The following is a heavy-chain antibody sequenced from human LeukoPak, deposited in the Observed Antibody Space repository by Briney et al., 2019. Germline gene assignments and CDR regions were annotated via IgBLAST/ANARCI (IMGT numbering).Heavy chain of an antibody. CDR2: SSDKDNSYTT. V-gene: IGHV3-72*01. J-gene: IGHJ2*01. Sequence: GGSLRLSCAASGFTFSDHYMDWVRQASGKGLEWIGRSSDKDNSYTTEYAASVKGRFTISRDDSENSLYLQMNSLKTEDTAVYYCARNGGNNCYFDLWGRGTLVTVSS. CDR1: GFTFSDHY. D-gene: IGHD1/OR15-1a*01. CDR3: ARNGGNNCYFDL.